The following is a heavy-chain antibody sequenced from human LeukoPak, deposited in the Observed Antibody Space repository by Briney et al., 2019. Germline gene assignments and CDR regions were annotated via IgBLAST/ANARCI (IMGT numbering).Heavy chain of an antibody. CDR1: GFTFSSYS. Sequence: GGSLRLSCAASGFTFSSYSMNWVRQAPGKGLEWVSYISSRSRTIYYADSVKGRFTISRDNAKNSLYLQINSLRAEDTAVYYCAKIFDILPWCPESWGQGTLVTVSS. J-gene: IGHJ4*02. CDR3: AKIFDILPWCPES. D-gene: IGHD3-9*01. CDR2: ISSRSRTI. V-gene: IGHV3-48*01.